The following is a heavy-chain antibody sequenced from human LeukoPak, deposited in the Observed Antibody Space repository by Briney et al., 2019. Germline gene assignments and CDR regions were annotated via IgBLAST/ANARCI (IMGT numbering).Heavy chain of an antibody. J-gene: IGHJ4*02. CDR1: GFTFSSYG. CDR2: IRYDGSNK. D-gene: IGHD2-2*02. Sequence: PSGGSLRLSCAASGFTFSSYGMHWVRQAPGKGLEWVAFIRYDGSNKYYADSVKGRFTISRDNSKNTLYLQMNSLRAEDTAVYYCAKDRCSSSSCYKAFDYWGQGTLVTVSS. V-gene: IGHV3-30*02. CDR3: AKDRCSSSSCYKAFDY.